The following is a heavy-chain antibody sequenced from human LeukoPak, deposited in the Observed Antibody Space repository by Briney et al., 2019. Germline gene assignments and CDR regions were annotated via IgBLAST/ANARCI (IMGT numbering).Heavy chain of an antibody. CDR2: IYPGDSDT. V-gene: IGHV5-51*01. CDR1: GYSFVSYW. Sequence: GESLKISFRGSGYSFVSYWIGWVRQMPGKGLEWMGIIYPGDSDTRYSPSFQGQVTISADKSISTAYLQWSSLKASDTAMYYCARQGCTSTTCLDIWGQGTMVTVSS. D-gene: IGHD2-2*01. J-gene: IGHJ3*02. CDR3: ARQGCTSTTCLDI.